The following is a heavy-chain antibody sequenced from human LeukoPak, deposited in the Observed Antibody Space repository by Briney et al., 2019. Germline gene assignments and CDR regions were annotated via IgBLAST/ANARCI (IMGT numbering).Heavy chain of an antibody. D-gene: IGHD3-22*01. Sequence: SETLSLTCTVSGDSITSYFWSWIRQPPGKGLEWIGYIHFSGSTNYNPSLKSRVTFSMDRSKNQFSLNLNSVTAADTAVYYCARILGGAYYDDSNGYSLFDPWGQGTLLTVSS. J-gene: IGHJ5*02. V-gene: IGHV4-59*01. CDR2: IHFSGST. CDR1: GDSITSYF. CDR3: ARILGGAYYDDSNGYSLFDP.